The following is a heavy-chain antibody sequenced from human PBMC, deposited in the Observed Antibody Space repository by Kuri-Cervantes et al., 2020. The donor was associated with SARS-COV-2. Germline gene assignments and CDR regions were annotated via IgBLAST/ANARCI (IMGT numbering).Heavy chain of an antibody. J-gene: IGHJ4*02. CDR1: GFTFDDYG. V-gene: IGHV3-20*04. Sequence: GGSLRLSCAASGFTFDDYGMSWVRQAPGKGLEWVSGINWNGVRTGYTDSVKGRFTISRDNAKNSLYLQMNSLRAEDTAVYYCARDGVTVGKYWGQGTLVTVSS. CDR3: ARDGVTVGKY. CDR2: INWNGVRT. D-gene: IGHD3-16*01.